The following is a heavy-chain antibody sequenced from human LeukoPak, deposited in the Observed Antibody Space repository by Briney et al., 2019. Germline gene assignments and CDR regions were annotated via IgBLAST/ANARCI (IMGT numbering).Heavy chain of an antibody. J-gene: IGHJ6*03. CDR1: GYTFTSYG. D-gene: IGHD2-15*01. Sequence: ASVKVSCKASGYTFTSYGISWVRQAPGQGLEWMGWISAYNGNTNYAQKLQGRVTMTTDTSTSTAYMELRSLRSDDTAVYYCARGACSGGSCYSEFYYYMDVWGKGTTVTVSS. CDR3: ARGACSGGSCYSEFYYYMDV. CDR2: ISAYNGNT. V-gene: IGHV1-18*01.